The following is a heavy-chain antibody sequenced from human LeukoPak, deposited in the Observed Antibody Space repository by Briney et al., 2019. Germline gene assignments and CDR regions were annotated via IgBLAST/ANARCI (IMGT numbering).Heavy chain of an antibody. Sequence: PGGSLRLSCAASGFTFSSYSMNWVRQAPGKGLEWVSYISSSSTIYYADSVKGRFTISRDNAKNSLFLQMNSLRAEDTAVYYCAKDRNGGGFLEWFVSPFDYWGQGTLVTVSS. J-gene: IGHJ4*02. CDR1: GFTFSSYS. D-gene: IGHD3-3*01. V-gene: IGHV3-48*01. CDR3: AKDRNGGGFLEWFVSPFDY. CDR2: ISSSSTI.